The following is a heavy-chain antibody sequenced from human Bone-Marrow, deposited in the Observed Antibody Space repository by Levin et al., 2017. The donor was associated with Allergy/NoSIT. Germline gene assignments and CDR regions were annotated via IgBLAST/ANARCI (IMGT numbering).Heavy chain of an antibody. Sequence: GASVKVSCKASKDMFIGFDMVWVRLVPGQGLEWMGRMNANGSGSVHSHKFEGRIAMTRDTSISTGYMELRSLTSDDTAVYFCARSTGTFGGVIIKYWGQGTPVTVSP. D-gene: IGHD3-16*01. V-gene: IGHV1-2*06. CDR2: MNANGSGS. J-gene: IGHJ4*02. CDR1: KDMFIGFD. CDR3: ARSTGTFGGVIIKY.